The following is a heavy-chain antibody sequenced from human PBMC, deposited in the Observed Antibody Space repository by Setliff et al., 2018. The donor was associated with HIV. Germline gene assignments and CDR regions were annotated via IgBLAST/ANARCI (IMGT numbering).Heavy chain of an antibody. D-gene: IGHD3-10*01. Sequence: SETLSLTCTVSGASLSNYYWSWIRQSPGKGLEWIGYMYTSGSANFNPSLKSRGTISLDTSKNQFSLKLGSVTAADTAVYYCARAISTPSYYYHMDVWGTGTPVTVSS. CDR1: GASLSNYY. J-gene: IGHJ6*03. V-gene: IGHV4-4*08. CDR3: ARAISTPSYYYHMDV. CDR2: MYTSGSA.